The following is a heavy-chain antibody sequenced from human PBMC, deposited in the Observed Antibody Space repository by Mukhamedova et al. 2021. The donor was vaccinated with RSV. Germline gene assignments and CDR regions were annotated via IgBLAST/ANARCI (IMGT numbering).Heavy chain of an antibody. D-gene: IGHD2/OR15-2a*01. V-gene: IGHV3-23*01. Sequence: GGSTYYADSVKGRFTISRDNSKNTLYLQMNSLRAEDTAVYYCAKDLSSYPDDAFDIWGQGTMVTVSS. J-gene: IGHJ3*02. CDR3: AKDLSSYPDDAFDI. CDR2: GGST.